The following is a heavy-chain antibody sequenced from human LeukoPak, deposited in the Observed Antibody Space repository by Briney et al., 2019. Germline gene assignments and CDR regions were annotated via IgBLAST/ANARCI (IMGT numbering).Heavy chain of an antibody. Sequence: PGGSLRLSCAAPGFTFSSYWMSWVRQAPGKGLEWVANIKQDGGETYYVDSVKGRFTISRDNTKNSLFLQMNSLRAEDTAAYYCARPTTASTIYEYYFDYWGQGTLVTVSS. CDR2: IKQDGGET. CDR3: ARPTTASTIYEYYFDY. J-gene: IGHJ4*02. CDR1: GFTFSSYW. V-gene: IGHV3-7*01. D-gene: IGHD4-11*01.